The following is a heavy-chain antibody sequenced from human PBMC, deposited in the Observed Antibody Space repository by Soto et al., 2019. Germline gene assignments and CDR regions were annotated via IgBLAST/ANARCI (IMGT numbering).Heavy chain of an antibody. CDR1: GYSFASYW. CDR3: ARTRSFTLGFYYDGMDV. V-gene: IGHV5-51*01. Sequence: PGGSLKISFQGSGYSFASYWIGWVRQMPGKDLEWVGIIYPRDSDTRYSPSFQGQVTISADKSLRTAYLQWTSLKASDTALYYCARTRSFTLGFYYDGMDVWGQGTTVTVSS. J-gene: IGHJ6*02. CDR2: IYPRDSDT. D-gene: IGHD6-6*01.